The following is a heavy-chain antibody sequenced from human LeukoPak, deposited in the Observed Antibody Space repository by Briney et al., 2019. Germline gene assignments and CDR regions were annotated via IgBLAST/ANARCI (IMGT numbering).Heavy chain of an antibody. V-gene: IGHV3-30*04. J-gene: IGHJ4*02. CDR2: ISYDGSNK. Sequence: GGSLRLSCAASGFTFSSYAMHWVRQAPGKGLEWVAVISYDGSNKYYADSVKGRFTISRDNAKNSLYLQMNSLRAEDTAVYYCARARLRFLEWTAFDYWGQGTLVTVSS. CDR3: ARARLRFLEWTAFDY. CDR1: GFTFSSYA. D-gene: IGHD3-3*01.